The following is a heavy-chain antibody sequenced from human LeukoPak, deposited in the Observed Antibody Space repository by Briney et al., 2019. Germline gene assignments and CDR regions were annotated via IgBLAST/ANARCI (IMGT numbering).Heavy chain of an antibody. D-gene: IGHD3-16*02. CDR1: GGSISSSSYY. CDR2: IYYSGTT. J-gene: IGHJ4*02. Sequence: MPSETLSLTCTVSGGSISSSSYYWGWIRQPPGKGLEWIGSIYYSGTTFYNPSLKSRVTISVDTSRNQFSLKLSSVTAADTAVYYCASLFYDYVWGSYRYTGFDYWGQGTLVTVSS. V-gene: IGHV4-39*01. CDR3: ASLFYDYVWGSYRYTGFDY.